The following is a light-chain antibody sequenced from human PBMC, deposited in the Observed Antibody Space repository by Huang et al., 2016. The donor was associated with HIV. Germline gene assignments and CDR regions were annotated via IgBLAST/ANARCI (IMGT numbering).Light chain of an antibody. CDR2: DAS. J-gene: IGKJ4*01. Sequence: EIVLPQSPATLSLSPGDRATLSCRASQHISGYLAWYQQKPGQAPRLLIYDASIRGNGVPGRFSGSGSGTDFTFSISSIEPEDFALYYCQQRAGWPLTFGGGTKVEIK. CDR3: QQRAGWPLT. CDR1: QHISGY. V-gene: IGKV3-11*01.